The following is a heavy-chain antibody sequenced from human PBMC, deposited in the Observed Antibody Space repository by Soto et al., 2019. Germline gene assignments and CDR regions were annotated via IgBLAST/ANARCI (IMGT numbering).Heavy chain of an antibody. Sequence: QVQLQESGPGLVKPSETLSLTCTVSGGSVSSGSYYWSWIRQPPGKGLEWIGYIYYSGSTNYNPSLKSRVTISVDTSKNQFSLNLSSVTAADTAVYYCARQVDYGPPEPDYWGQGTLVTVSS. CDR2: IYYSGST. J-gene: IGHJ4*02. CDR3: ARQVDYGPPEPDY. CDR1: GGSVSSGSYY. D-gene: IGHD3-10*01. V-gene: IGHV4-61*01.